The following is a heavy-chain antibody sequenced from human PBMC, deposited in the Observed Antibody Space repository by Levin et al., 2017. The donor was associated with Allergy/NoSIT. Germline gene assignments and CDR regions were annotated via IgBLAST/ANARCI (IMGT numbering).Heavy chain of an antibody. V-gene: IGHV4-59*11. Sequence: SETLSLTCTVSGASSMNHFWAWIRQPPGKALEWIGYISARGKTKYNPSLRSRISMSVDTSNNQFSLQLTSLTAADTAVYYCATDFRYDYWSNYRQDGYFDHWGQGTLVTVSS. D-gene: IGHD5-12*01. CDR1: GASSMNHF. CDR2: ISARGKT. CDR3: ATDFRYDYWSNYRQDGYFDH. J-gene: IGHJ4*02.